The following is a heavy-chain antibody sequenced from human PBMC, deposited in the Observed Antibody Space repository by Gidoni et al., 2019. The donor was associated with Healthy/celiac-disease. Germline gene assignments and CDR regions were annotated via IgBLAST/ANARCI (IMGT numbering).Heavy chain of an antibody. V-gene: IGHV4-61*02. CDR2: IYTSGST. D-gene: IGHD4-17*01. CDR3: ARWGGTTLIYYYMDV. CDR1: GGSISRGSYY. J-gene: IGHJ6*03. Sequence: QVQLQESGPGLVKPSQTLSLTCTVSGGSISRGSYYWSWIRQPAGKGLEWIGRIYTSGSTNYNPSLKSRVTISVDTSKNQFSLKLSSVTAADTAVYYCARWGGTTLIYYYMDVWGKGTTVTVSS.